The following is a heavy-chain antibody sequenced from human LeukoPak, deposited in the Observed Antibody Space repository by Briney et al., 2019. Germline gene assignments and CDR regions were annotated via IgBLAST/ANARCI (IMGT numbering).Heavy chain of an antibody. D-gene: IGHD3-10*01. V-gene: IGHV3-66*01. CDR2: IYSDGTT. CDR3: AKGGISTMVRGVIGYMDV. Sequence: GGSLRLSCAASGFTVSSNYMIWVRQASGRGLECVSVIYSDGTTYYADSVKGRFTISRDNSKNTLYLQMNSLRAEDSAVYYCAKGGISTMVRGVIGYMDVWGKGTTVTISS. CDR1: GFTVSSNY. J-gene: IGHJ6*03.